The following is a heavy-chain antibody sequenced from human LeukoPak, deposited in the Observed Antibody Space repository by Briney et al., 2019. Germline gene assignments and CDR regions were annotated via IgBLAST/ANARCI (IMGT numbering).Heavy chain of an antibody. Sequence: GGSLRLSCAASGFTFNTYTMNWVRQAPGKGLEWVSSITASSTAIYSADSVKGRFTISRDNSKNTLYLQMNSLRAEDTAVYYCAKDGSGSYYGNWFDPWGQGTLVTVSS. CDR3: AKDGSGSYYGNWFDP. V-gene: IGHV3-21*01. D-gene: IGHD1-26*01. CDR1: GFTFNTYT. J-gene: IGHJ5*02. CDR2: ITASSTAI.